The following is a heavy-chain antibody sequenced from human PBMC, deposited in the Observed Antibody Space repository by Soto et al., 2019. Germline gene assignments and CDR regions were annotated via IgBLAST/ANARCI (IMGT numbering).Heavy chain of an antibody. Sequence: SETLSLTCAVYGGSFSGYYWSWIRQPPGKGLEWIGEINHSGSTNYNPSLKSRVTISVDTSKNQFSLKLSSVTAADTAVYYCARGGKYSSSSGAFDIWGQGTMVTVSS. V-gene: IGHV4-34*01. CDR3: ARGGKYSSSSGAFDI. CDR1: GGSFSGYY. D-gene: IGHD6-6*01. J-gene: IGHJ3*02. CDR2: INHSGST.